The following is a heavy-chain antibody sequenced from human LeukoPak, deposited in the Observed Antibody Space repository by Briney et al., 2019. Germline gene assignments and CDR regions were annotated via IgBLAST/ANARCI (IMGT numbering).Heavy chain of an antibody. V-gene: IGHV3-53*04. CDR3: ARDPPITGDYGMDV. Sequence: GGSLRLSCAASGFTVSSNYMSWVRQAPGKGLEWLSFIYTGGDTYYADSVKGRFTISRQDSKNTVYLQMNSLRAEDTAVYYCARDPPITGDYGMDVWGQGTTVTVSS. CDR2: IYTGGDT. CDR1: GFTVSSNY. D-gene: IGHD1-14*01. J-gene: IGHJ6*02.